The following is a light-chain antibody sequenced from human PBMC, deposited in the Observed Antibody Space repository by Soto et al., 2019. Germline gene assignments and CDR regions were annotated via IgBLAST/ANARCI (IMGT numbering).Light chain of an antibody. J-gene: IGKJ1*01. CDR2: SAS. CDR1: ESVASPN. V-gene: IGKV3-20*01. CDR3: QQYGSSPRT. Sequence: EVVLTQSPATLSLSPGEAATLSCRASESVASPNLAWYQQKPGQAPRLLFYSASRRATGVPARFSGSGSGTDFTLTISRLEPEDFAVYYCQQYGSSPRTFGPGTKVEIK.